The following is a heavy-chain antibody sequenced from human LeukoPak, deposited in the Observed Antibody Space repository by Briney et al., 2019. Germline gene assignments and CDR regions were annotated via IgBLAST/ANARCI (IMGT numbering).Heavy chain of an antibody. J-gene: IGHJ3*02. Sequence: GGSLRLSCEAFGFIFSTYAFHWVRQAPGKGPEWMAFITYDGSDTYFADSVKGRFTLSRDNSKNALYLQMNSLKTADTAVYYCARPGGYAFDIWGQGTMVTVSS. D-gene: IGHD3-10*01. CDR1: GFIFSTYA. CDR3: ARPGGYAFDI. CDR2: ITYDGSDT. V-gene: IGHV3-30*04.